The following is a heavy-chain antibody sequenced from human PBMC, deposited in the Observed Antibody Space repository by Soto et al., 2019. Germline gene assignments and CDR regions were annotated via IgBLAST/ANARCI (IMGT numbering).Heavy chain of an antibody. CDR2: ISYDGSNK. J-gene: IGHJ6*01. CDR1: GFTFSSYS. Sequence: LRLSCAASGFTFSSYSMHWFRQAPGKGLEWVAVISYDGSNKYYADSVKGRFTISRDNSKNTLYLQMNSLRAEDTAVYYCARRVLGGEYYGMEVWGQGTTVTVSS. V-gene: IGHV3-30-3*01. D-gene: IGHD2-15*01. CDR3: ARRVLGGEYYGMEV.